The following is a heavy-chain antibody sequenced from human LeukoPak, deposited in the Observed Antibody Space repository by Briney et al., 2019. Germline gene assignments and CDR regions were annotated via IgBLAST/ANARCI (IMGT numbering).Heavy chain of an antibody. D-gene: IGHD6-13*01. V-gene: IGHV3-23*01. Sequence: GGSLRLSCAASGFTFSSYAVSWVRQAPGKGLEWVSAISGSGGSTYYADSVKGRFTISRDNSKNTLYLQMNSLRAEDTAVYYCAHKYSSSWWDPAWFDPWGQGTLVTVSS. J-gene: IGHJ5*02. CDR3: AHKYSSSWWDPAWFDP. CDR2: ISGSGGST. CDR1: GFTFSSYA.